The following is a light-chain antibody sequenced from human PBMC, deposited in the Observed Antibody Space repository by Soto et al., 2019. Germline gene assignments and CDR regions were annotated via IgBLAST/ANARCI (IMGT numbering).Light chain of an antibody. CDR3: HQYASSRT. Sequence: EIVLTQSPVTLSLSPGERATLSCRASQLVSSRYFAWYQQKPGQAPRLLIYAASSSAAGIPDRFSGSGSGTDFSLTISRLKPEDFAGYYCHQYASSRTFGPGTKVE. CDR1: QLVSSRY. CDR2: AAS. V-gene: IGKV3-20*01. J-gene: IGKJ1*01.